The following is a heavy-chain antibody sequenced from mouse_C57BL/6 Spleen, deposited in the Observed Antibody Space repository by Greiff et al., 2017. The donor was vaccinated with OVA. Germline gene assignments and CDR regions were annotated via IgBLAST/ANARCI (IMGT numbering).Heavy chain of an antibody. CDR1: GYTFTSYW. D-gene: IGHD1-1*01. J-gene: IGHJ3*01. CDR2: IDPDSGGT. V-gene: IGHV1-72*01. Sequence: QVQLQQPGAELVKPGASVKLSCKASGYTFTSYWMPWVKQRPGRGLEWIGRIDPDSGGTKYNEKFKSKATLTVDKPSSTAYMQLSSLTSEDSAVYYCATAVSFIATVVAWFAYWGQGTLVTVSA. CDR3: ATAVSFIATVVAWFAY.